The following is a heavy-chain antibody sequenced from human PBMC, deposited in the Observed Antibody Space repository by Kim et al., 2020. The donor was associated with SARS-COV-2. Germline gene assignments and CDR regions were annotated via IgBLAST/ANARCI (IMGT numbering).Heavy chain of an antibody. V-gene: IGHV3-11*01. D-gene: IGHD3-10*01. CDR1: GLSFSDYY. CDR2: ISSSGSTI. J-gene: IGHJ5*02. CDR3: ARDRINMVRGPLNP. Sequence: GGSLRLSCYGSGLSFSDYYMSWIRQAPGKGLEWISYISSSGSTIYYADSVRGRFTVSRDNAKNSLWLQMDSLRDEDTGVYYCARDRINMVRGPLNPWGQG.